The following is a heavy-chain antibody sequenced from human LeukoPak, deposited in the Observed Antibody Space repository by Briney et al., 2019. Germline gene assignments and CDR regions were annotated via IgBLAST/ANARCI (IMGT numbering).Heavy chain of an antibody. CDR3: ARDTAARFDY. V-gene: IGHV3-23*01. J-gene: IGHJ4*02. Sequence: GGSLRLSCAASGFTFSSYAMSCVRHAPGKGLEWVSAISGSGGSTYYADTVKGRFTISRDNSKNTLYLRMNSLRAEDTAAYYCARDTAARFDYWGQGTLVTVSS. CDR2: ISGSGGST. CDR1: GFTFSSYA. D-gene: IGHD2-2*01.